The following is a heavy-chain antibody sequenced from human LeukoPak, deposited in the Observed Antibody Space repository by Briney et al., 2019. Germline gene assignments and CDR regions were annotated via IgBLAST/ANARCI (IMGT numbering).Heavy chain of an antibody. J-gene: IGHJ5*02. CDR2: INAGNGNT. CDR1: GHTFTSYA. D-gene: IGHD3-10*01. CDR3: ARGSVTMVRGPFDP. Sequence: ASVKVSCKASGHTFTSYAMHWVRQAPGQRLEWMGWINAGNGNTKYSQKFQGRVTITRDTSASTAYMELSSLRSEDTAVYYCARGSVTMVRGPFDPWGQGTLVTVSS. V-gene: IGHV1-3*01.